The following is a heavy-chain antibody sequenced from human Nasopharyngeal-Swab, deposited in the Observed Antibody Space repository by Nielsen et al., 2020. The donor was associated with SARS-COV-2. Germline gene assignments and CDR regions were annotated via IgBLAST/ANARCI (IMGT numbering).Heavy chain of an antibody. Sequence: GESLKISCAASGFTFSGYGMHWVRQAPGKGLEWVAVIWYDGSNKYYADSVKGRFTISRDNSKNTLYLQMNSLRAEDTAVYYCARAETGYSYGYPFDYWGQGTLVTVSS. J-gene: IGHJ4*02. CDR3: ARAETGYSYGYPFDY. CDR1: GFTFSGYG. D-gene: IGHD5-18*01. V-gene: IGHV3-33*01. CDR2: IWYDGSNK.